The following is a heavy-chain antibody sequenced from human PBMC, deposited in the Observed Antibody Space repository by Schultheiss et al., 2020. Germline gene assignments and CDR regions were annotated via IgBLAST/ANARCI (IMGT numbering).Heavy chain of an antibody. CDR3: AKVFWHDGSGYYQTYFDS. V-gene: IGHV3-64D*09. D-gene: IGHD3-22*01. CDR1: GFTFSSYP. J-gene: IGHJ4*02. Sequence: GESLKISCSASGFTFSSYPMHWVRQAPGKGLEYVSAISSNGGSAYYADSVRGRFTISRDNSKNTLFLQMSSLRAEDTAVYYCAKVFWHDGSGYYQTYFDSWGQGTLVTVSS. CDR2: ISSNGGSA.